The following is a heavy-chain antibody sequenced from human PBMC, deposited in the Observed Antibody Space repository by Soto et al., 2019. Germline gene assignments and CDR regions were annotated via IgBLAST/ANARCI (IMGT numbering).Heavy chain of an antibody. V-gene: IGHV1-69*01. Sequence: QVQLVQSGAEVKKPGSSVKVSCKASGGTFSSYAISWVRQAPGQGLEWMGGIIPIFGTANYAQKFQGRVTITADESTSTAYMELSSLRSEDTAVYYCARDLAYCGGDCYSPIPYYHYYGMDVWGQGTTVTVSS. J-gene: IGHJ6*02. CDR2: IIPIFGTA. CDR3: ARDLAYCGGDCYSPIPYYHYYGMDV. CDR1: GGTFSSYA. D-gene: IGHD2-21*02.